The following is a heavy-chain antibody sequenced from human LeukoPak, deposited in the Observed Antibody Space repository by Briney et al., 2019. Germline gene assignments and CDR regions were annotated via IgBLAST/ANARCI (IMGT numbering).Heavy chain of an antibody. CDR3: ARILTPDSSGFYYGMDV. CDR1: GGSISRYY. V-gene: IGHV4-4*07. J-gene: IGHJ6*02. Sequence: PSETLSLTCTVSGGSISRYYLSWIRQPAGKGLEWMGRIYTSGSTKYNPSLKSRVTMSVDTSKNQFSLKLSSVTAADTAVYYCARILTPDSSGFYYGMDVWGQGTTVTVSS. CDR2: IYTSGST. D-gene: IGHD3-22*01.